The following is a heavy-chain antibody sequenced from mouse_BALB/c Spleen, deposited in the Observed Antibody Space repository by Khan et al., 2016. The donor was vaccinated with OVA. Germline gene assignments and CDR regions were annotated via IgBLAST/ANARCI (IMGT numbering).Heavy chain of an antibody. CDR3: VNHGSSSAWCTY. CDR1: GYTFTSYW. CDR2: INPTTDYT. D-gene: IGHD1-1*01. Sequence: QIQLVQSGAELAKPGASVKMSCKASGYTFTSYWMHWVKQRPGQGLEWIGYINPTTDYTEYNQIFKDKATLTADKSSSTAYMQLSSLTSEDSAVYYCVNHGSSSAWCTYWGQGTLVTVSA. J-gene: IGHJ3*01. V-gene: IGHV1-7*01.